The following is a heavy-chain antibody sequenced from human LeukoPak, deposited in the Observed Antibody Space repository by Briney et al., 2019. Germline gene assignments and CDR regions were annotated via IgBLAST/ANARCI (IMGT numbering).Heavy chain of an antibody. V-gene: IGHV1-58*01. J-gene: IGHJ4*02. D-gene: IGHD3-3*01. Sequence: SVRVSCKASGFTFKRSAVQWVRQARGQRLEWIGWIVVGSGNTNYAQRFRERVTITRDMSTNTAYMELSNLRSEDTAVYYCAAWLRFLEWPRIDYWGQGILVTVSS. CDR2: IVVGSGNT. CDR3: AAWLRFLEWPRIDY. CDR1: GFTFKRSA.